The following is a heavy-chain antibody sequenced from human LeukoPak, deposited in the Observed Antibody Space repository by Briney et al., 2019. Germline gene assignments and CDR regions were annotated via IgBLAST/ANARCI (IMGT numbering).Heavy chain of an antibody. CDR2: IRSKPYGGTT. D-gene: IGHD3-3*01. Sequence: GGSLRLSCEASGFSVSGKFMSWVRQAPGKGLEWVGFIRSKPYGGTTEYAASVKGRFTISRDDSKSIAYLQMNSLKTEDTAVYYCTRGSDTIFGVARDGFDHWGQGTLVTVSS. J-gene: IGHJ4*02. V-gene: IGHV3-49*04. CDR1: GFSVSGKF. CDR3: TRGSDTIFGVARDGFDH.